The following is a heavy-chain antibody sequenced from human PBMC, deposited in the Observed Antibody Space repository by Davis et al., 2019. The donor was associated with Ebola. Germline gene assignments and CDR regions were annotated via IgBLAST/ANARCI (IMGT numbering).Heavy chain of an antibody. Sequence: GESLKISCAVSGFTFRNHAMAWVRQAPGKGLEWVSALTGDSGYISQADSVKGRFTIYRDNSKNTLFLEMNDVKAEDTALYYCAKGGDNYNLAYFDFWGQGTVVTVSS. V-gene: IGHV3-23*01. CDR2: LTGDSGYI. J-gene: IGHJ4*01. D-gene: IGHD5-24*01. CDR3: AKGGDNYNLAYFDF. CDR1: GFTFRNHA.